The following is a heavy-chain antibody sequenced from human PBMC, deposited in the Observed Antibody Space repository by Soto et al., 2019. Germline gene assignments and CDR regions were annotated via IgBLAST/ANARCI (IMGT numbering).Heavy chain of an antibody. CDR1: GGSFSGYI. Sequence: SETLSLTCDVYGGSFSGYIWTWIRQTPGKGLQWIGQINHSGSANYNPSLKSRVTISVHTSNSQFSLELSSVTAADTAVYYCARGHPGLCSGVSCYSGWFDPWGQGTLVTVSS. J-gene: IGHJ5*02. V-gene: IGHV4-34*01. D-gene: IGHD2-15*01. CDR3: ARGHPGLCSGVSCYSGWFDP. CDR2: INHSGSA.